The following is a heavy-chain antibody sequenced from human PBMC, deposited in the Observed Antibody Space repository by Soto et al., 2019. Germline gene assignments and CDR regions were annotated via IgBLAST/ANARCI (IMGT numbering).Heavy chain of an antibody. CDR1: GYTFTSYA. CDR3: ARVGETTDWYFDL. Sequence: QVQLVQSGAEVKKPGALVKVSCKASGYTFTSYAMHWVRQAPRQRLEWMGWINAGNGHTKYSQKFQGRVTITRDTSASTAYMALSSLRSEDTAVYYCARVGETTDWYFDLWGRGTLVTVS. D-gene: IGHD1-1*01. CDR2: INAGNGHT. V-gene: IGHV1-3*01. J-gene: IGHJ2*01.